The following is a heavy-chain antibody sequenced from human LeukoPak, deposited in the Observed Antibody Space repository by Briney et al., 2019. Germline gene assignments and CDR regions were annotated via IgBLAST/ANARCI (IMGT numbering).Heavy chain of an antibody. CDR1: GFTFSTYS. J-gene: IGHJ4*02. Sequence: TGGSLRLSCAASGFTFSTYSMNWVRQAPGKGLEWVPSISRSSSHIYFADSVKGRFTISRDNAKNSLYLQVNSLRTEDTAVYYCARDRCSGGACYSFDFWGQGTLVTVSS. V-gene: IGHV3-21*06. CDR2: ISRSSSHI. D-gene: IGHD2-15*01. CDR3: ARDRCSGGACYSFDF.